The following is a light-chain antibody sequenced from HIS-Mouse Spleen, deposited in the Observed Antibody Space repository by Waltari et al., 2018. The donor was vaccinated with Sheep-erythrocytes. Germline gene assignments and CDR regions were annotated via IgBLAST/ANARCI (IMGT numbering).Light chain of an antibody. CDR2: AAS. CDR3: LQDYNYPYT. CDR1: QGSRND. Sequence: AIQMTPPPSSLSASVGDRVTITCRASQGSRNDLGWYQQKPGKAPKLLIYAASSLHSGVPSRFSGSGSGTDFTLTISSLQPEDSATYYCLQDYNYPYTFGQGTKLEIK. J-gene: IGKJ2*01. V-gene: IGKV1-6*01.